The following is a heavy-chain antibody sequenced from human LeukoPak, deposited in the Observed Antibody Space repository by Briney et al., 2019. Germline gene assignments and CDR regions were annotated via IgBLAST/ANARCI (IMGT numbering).Heavy chain of an antibody. D-gene: IGHD7-27*01. V-gene: IGHV3-23*01. J-gene: IGHJ4*02. CDR3: AKDSTGDPGY. CDR2: ISGSGGST. CDR1: GFTFSNYG. Sequence: GGSLRLSCAASGFTFSNYGMHWVRQAPGKGLEWVSAISGSGGSTYYADSVKGRFTISRDNSKNTLYLQMNSLRAEDTAVYYCAKDSTGDPGYWGQGTLVTVSS.